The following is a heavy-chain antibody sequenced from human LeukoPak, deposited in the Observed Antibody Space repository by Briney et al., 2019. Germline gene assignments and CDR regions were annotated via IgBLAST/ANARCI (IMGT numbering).Heavy chain of an antibody. J-gene: IGHJ4*02. V-gene: IGHV3-48*04. CDR2: ISSSGSTI. Sequence: QPGGSLRLSCAASGFTFSSYAMSWIRQAPGKGLEWVSYISSSGSTIYYADSVKGRFTISRDNAKNSLYLQMNSLRAEDTAVYYCARDVDTAMVTKQVFDYWGQGTLVTVSS. CDR3: ARDVDTAMVTKQVFDY. D-gene: IGHD5-18*01. CDR1: GFTFSSYA.